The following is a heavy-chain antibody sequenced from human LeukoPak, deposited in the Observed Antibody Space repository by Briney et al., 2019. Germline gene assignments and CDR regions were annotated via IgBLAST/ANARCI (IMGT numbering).Heavy chain of an antibody. V-gene: IGHV4-30-4*01. J-gene: IGHJ4*02. CDR3: ARDTMVRGVDY. CDR1: GGSISSGDYY. Sequence: SQTLSLTCTVSGGSISSGDYYWSWIRQPPGKGLEWIGYIYYSGSTYYNPSLKSRVTISVDTSKNQFSLKLSSVTAADTAVYYCARDTMVRGVDYWGQGTLVSVSS. D-gene: IGHD3-10*01. CDR2: IYYSGST.